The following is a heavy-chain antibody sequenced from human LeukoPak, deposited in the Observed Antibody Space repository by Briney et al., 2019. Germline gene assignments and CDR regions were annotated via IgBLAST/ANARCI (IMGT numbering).Heavy chain of an antibody. V-gene: IGHV3-30*02. D-gene: IGHD3-3*01. CDR2: IRYDGSNK. J-gene: IGHJ3*02. Sequence: PGGSLRLSCAASGFTFSSYGMHWVRQAPGKGLGWVAFIRYDGSNKYYADSVKGRFTISRDNSKNTLYLQMNSLRAEDTAVYYCAKDYDFWSGFLLGAFDIWGQGTMVTVSS. CDR3: AKDYDFWSGFLLGAFDI. CDR1: GFTFSSYG.